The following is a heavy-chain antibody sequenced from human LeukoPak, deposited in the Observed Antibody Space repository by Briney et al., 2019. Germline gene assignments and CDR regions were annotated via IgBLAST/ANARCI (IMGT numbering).Heavy chain of an antibody. Sequence: GGSLTLSCAASGFTFSGSAIHWVRQASGKGLEWVGRIRSRDNSYATAYAESVKGRFTMSRDDSKNTAYLQMNSLKTEDTAVYYCTTLLEKLNLAEGNDGLFDYWGQGTLVTVSS. CDR1: GFTFSGSA. J-gene: IGHJ4*02. CDR2: IRSRDNSYAT. V-gene: IGHV3-73*01. CDR3: TTLLEKLNLAEGNDGLFDY. D-gene: IGHD5-12*01.